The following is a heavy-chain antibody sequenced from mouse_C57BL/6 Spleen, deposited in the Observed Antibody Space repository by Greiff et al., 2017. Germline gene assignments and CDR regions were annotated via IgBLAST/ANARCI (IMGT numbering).Heavy chain of an antibody. V-gene: IGHV1-69*01. CDR1: GYTFTSYW. CDR3: ALYYGTPFAY. D-gene: IGHD1-1*01. Sequence: QVQLQQPGAELVMPGASVKLSCKASGYTFTSYWMHWVKQRPGQGLEWIGEIDPSDSYTNYNQKFKGKSTLTVDKSSSTAYMQLSILTSEDSAVYYCALYYGTPFAYCGQGTLVTVSA. CDR2: IDPSDSYT. J-gene: IGHJ3*01.